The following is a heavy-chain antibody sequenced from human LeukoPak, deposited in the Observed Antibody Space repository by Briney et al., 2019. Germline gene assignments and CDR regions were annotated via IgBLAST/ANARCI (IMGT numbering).Heavy chain of an antibody. CDR2: IDGDGRIT. J-gene: IGHJ6*02. CDR1: GFTFSSYW. CDR3: ARWAVAGSYYYYYGMDV. V-gene: IGHV3-74*01. Sequence: GGSLRLSCAASGFTFSSYWMHWVRQVPGQGLVWVSHIDGDGRITNYGDSVKGRFTISRDNAKNILYLQMNSLRAEDTAVYYCARWAVAGSYYYYYGMDVWGQGTTVTDSS. D-gene: IGHD6-19*01.